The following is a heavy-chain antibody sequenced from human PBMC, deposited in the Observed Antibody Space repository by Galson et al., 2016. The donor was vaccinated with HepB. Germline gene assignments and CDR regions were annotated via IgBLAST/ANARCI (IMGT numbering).Heavy chain of an antibody. CDR1: GGIFNSYG. CDR3: AGASGYHYVSWVDP. V-gene: IGHV1-69*13. D-gene: IGHD3-16*01. Sequence: SVKVSCKASGGIFNSYGITWVRQAPGQGLEWMGGIIAVFGTANYAQKFQGRVTITADESTSTVYMELSSLRSEATAVYDCAGASGYHYVSWVDPWGQGTLVTVSA. J-gene: IGHJ5*02. CDR2: IIAVFGTA.